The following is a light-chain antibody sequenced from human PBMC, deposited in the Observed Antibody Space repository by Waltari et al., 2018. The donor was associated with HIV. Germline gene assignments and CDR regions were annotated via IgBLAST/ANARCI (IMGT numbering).Light chain of an antibody. CDR3: QQYKSYSLT. CDR1: QNVDNW. CDR2: KTS. J-gene: IGKJ5*01. V-gene: IGKV1-5*03. Sequence: DLQMTQSPSTLSASVGDRVILTCRSSQNVDNWLAWYQQRPGSAPKVLIYKTSTLQTGVPSRFSGSGSGTEFSLTISSLQPDDFATYYCQQYKSYSLTFGQGTRLEIK.